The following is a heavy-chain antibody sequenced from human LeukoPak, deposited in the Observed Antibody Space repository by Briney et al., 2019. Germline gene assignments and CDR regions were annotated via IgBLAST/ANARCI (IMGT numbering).Heavy chain of an antibody. D-gene: IGHD3-9*01. CDR1: GYTFTSYY. V-gene: IGHV1-46*01. Sequence: ASVKVSCKASGYTFTSYYMHWVRQAPGQGPEWMGIINPRGGSTDYAQKFQGRVTMTRDTSISTAYMELSRLRSDDTAVYYCARGHDILTGYYFDYWGQGTLVTVSS. CDR3: ARGHDILTGYYFDY. J-gene: IGHJ4*02. CDR2: INPRGGST.